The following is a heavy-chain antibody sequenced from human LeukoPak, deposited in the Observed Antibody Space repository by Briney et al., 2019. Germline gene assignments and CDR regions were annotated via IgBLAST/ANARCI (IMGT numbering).Heavy chain of an antibody. V-gene: IGHV3-23*01. Sequence: PGGSLRLSCAASGFTFRSYAMSWVRQAPGKGLQWVSTDSGSGGSPYYAASVKGRFTISRDNSKNTLYLQMTSLRVEDTAVYYCAKVGMVGSTYYFDNWGQGTLVTVSS. J-gene: IGHJ4*02. CDR3: AKVGMVGSTYYFDN. CDR1: GFTFRSYA. D-gene: IGHD1-26*01. CDR2: DSGSGGSP.